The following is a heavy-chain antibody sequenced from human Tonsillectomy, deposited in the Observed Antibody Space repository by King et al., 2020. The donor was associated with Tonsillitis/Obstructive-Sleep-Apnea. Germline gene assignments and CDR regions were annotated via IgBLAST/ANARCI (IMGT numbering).Heavy chain of an antibody. CDR3: TTNFYSYGLDV. CDR2: IKSKTEGGTT. CDR1: GFTLDNAW. Sequence: VQLVESGGGLVKPGGSLKLSCAASGFTLDNAWMNWVRQTPGKGLEWVGHIKSKTEGGTTDYAAPVEGRFNISRDASKHTLYLQMNSLKAEDTGVYFCTTNFYSYGLDVWGQGTTVTVSS. J-gene: IGHJ6*02. V-gene: IGHV3-15*07.